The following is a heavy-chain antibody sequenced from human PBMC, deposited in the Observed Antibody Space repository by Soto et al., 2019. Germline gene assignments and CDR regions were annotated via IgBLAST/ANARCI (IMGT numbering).Heavy chain of an antibody. CDR2: IYYSGST. D-gene: IGHD3-9*01. V-gene: IGHV4-30-4*01. J-gene: IGHJ4*02. CDR1: GGSISSGDYY. CDR3: ARWANYDIFTGYPFPFDY. Sequence: PSETLSLTCTVSGGSISSGDYYWSWIRQPPGKGLEWIGYIYYSGSTYYNPSLKSRVTISVDTSKNQFSLKLSSVTAADTAVYYCARWANYDIFTGYPFPFDYWGQGTLVTVSS.